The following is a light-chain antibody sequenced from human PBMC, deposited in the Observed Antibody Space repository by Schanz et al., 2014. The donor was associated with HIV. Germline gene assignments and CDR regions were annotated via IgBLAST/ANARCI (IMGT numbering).Light chain of an antibody. CDR3: QQLSSYPWT. Sequence: IQLTQSPSSLSAFVGDRVTITCRASQGISSYLAWYQQKPGKAPKVLIYAASTLQSGVPSRFSGSGSGTDFNLTISCLQSEDFATYYCQQLSSYPWTFGQGTKVQIK. CDR2: AAS. CDR1: QGISSY. J-gene: IGKJ1*01. V-gene: IGKV1-9*01.